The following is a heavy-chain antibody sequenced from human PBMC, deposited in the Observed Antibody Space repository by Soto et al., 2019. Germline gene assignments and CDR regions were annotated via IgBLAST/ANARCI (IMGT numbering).Heavy chain of an antibody. Sequence: ASVKVSCKASGYTFTGYYMHWVRQAPGQGLEWMGWTNPNSGGTNYAQKFQGRVTMTTDTSTSTVYMELRSLTSDDTAVYYCARDGGSPYYYYGMDVWGHGTTVTVSS. J-gene: IGHJ6*02. CDR1: GYTFTGYY. D-gene: IGHD3-16*01. CDR3: ARDGGSPYYYYGMDV. V-gene: IGHV1-2*02. CDR2: TNPNSGGT.